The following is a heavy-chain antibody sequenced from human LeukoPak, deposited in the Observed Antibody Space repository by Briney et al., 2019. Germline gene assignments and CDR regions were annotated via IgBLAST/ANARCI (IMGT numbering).Heavy chain of an antibody. V-gene: IGHV3-11*06. CDR2: ISSSSSYT. Sequence: GGSLRLSCAASGFTFSDYYMSWIRQAPGKGLEWVSYISSSSSYTNYADSVKGRFTISRDNAKNSLYLQMNSLRAEDTAVYYCARDYRRYSSGWTDYWGQGTLVTVSS. CDR3: ARDYRRYSSGWTDY. D-gene: IGHD6-19*01. CDR1: GFTFSDYY. J-gene: IGHJ4*02.